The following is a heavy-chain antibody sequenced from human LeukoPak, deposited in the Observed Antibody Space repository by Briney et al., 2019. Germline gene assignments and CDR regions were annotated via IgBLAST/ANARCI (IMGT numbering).Heavy chain of an antibody. CDR2: IWYDGSNK. CDR1: GLTFSSHG. D-gene: IGHD1-26*01. Sequence: GGSLRLSCAASGLTFSSHGMHWVRQAPGKGLEWVAVIWYDGSNKYYADSVKGRFTISRDNSKNTLYLQMNSLRAEDTAVYYCGRLSGSYFDYWGQGTLVTVSS. V-gene: IGHV3-33*01. J-gene: IGHJ4*02. CDR3: GRLSGSYFDY.